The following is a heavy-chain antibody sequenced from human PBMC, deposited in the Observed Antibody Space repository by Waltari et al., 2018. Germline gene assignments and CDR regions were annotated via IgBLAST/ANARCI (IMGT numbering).Heavy chain of an antibody. CDR1: GGTFSSYW. J-gene: IGHJ5*02. Sequence: VQLVQSGAEVKKPGSSVKVSCKASGGTFSSYWMVWLRQAPGKGLEWVANIKQDGSEKYYVDSVKGRFTISRDNVKNALYLQMSSLRAEDTAVYYCASGFRTGTSYYGNYFDPWGRGTLVTVSS. V-gene: IGHV3-7*01. D-gene: IGHD2-2*03. CDR3: ASGFRTGTSYYGNYFDP. CDR2: IKQDGSEK.